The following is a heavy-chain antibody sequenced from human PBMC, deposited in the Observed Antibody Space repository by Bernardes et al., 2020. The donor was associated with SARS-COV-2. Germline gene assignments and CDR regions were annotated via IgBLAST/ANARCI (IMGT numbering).Heavy chain of an antibody. V-gene: IGHV3-53*04. D-gene: IGHD4-17*01. J-gene: IGHJ4*02. CDR3: ARGGYGANPFDY. CDR2: IYSDAGA. Sequence: ESLRLSCAFPLFSVRNNYMSWVSQAPGKWLEWVSVIYSDAGAYYADSVKGRFTVSKHNSKDTLYLQMNSLRAEDTAVYYCARGGYGANPFDYWGQGTLVTVSS. CDR1: LFSVRNNY.